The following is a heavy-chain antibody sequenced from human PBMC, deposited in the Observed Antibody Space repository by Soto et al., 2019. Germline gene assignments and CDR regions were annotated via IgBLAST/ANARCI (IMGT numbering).Heavy chain of an antibody. CDR2: MYSGGSA. Sequence: EVQLVESGGGLIQPGGSLRLSCAVSGFSVSSTYMSWVRQAPGKGLEWVSVMYSGGSAYYADSVKGRFSISRENSKNTLSIQMNSLRAEDTAVYYCARVMMVRGVVFEYWGRGTLVTVSS. V-gene: IGHV3-53*01. CDR1: GFSVSSTY. CDR3: ARVMMVRGVVFEY. J-gene: IGHJ4*02. D-gene: IGHD3-10*01.